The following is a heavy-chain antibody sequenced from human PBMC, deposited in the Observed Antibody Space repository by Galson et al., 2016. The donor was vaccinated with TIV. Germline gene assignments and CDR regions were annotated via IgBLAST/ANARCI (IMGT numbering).Heavy chain of an antibody. J-gene: IGHJ6*02. CDR2: IYSGGNT. CDR3: ASTVTGTRYYGMDV. CDR1: GFSVSSNY. D-gene: IGHD1-20*01. V-gene: IGHV3-53*01. Sequence: SLRLSCVASGFSVSSNYVTWVRQAPGKGLECVSVIYSGGNTYYADSVKGRFTISRDNSKSSLYLQMNSLRAEDTAVYYCASTVTGTRYYGMDVWGQGTMVTVSS.